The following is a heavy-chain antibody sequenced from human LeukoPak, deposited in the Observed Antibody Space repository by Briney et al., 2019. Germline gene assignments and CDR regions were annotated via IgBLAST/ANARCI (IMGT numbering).Heavy chain of an antibody. Sequence: SETLSLTCTVSGGSISTYYWNWFRQPPGKGLEWIGYIYYTGSTNYNPSLKSRVTISVDTSKNQFSLKLSSVTAADTAVYYCAIGVRRDGYNCWGQGTLVTVSS. CDR3: AIGVRRDGYNC. V-gene: IGHV4-59*01. CDR1: GGSISTYY. CDR2: IYYTGST. J-gene: IGHJ4*02. D-gene: IGHD5-24*01.